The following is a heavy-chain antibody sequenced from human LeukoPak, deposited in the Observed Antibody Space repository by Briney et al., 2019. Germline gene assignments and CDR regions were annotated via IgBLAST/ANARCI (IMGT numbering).Heavy chain of an antibody. J-gene: IGHJ4*02. Sequence: PGGSLRLSCAASGFTFSSYWMSWVRQAPGKGLEWVANIKQDGSEKYYVDSVKGRFTISRDNAKNSLYLQMNSLRAEDTAVYYCARGYYDFWSGYFDYWGQGTLVTVSS. CDR3: ARGYYDFWSGYFDY. CDR1: GFTFSSYW. V-gene: IGHV3-7*01. D-gene: IGHD3-3*01. CDR2: IKQDGSEK.